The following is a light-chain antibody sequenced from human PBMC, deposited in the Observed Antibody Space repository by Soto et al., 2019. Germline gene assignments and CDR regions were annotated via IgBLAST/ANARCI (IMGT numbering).Light chain of an antibody. CDR1: PSVLYSSNNKNY. CDR3: QQYYSTPPT. V-gene: IGKV4-1*01. CDR2: WAS. J-gene: IGKJ1*01. Sequence: DIVMTQSPDSLAESLGERATINCKSSPSVLYSSNNKNYLAWYQQKPGQPPKLLIYWASTRESGVPDRFSGSGSGTDFTLTISSLQAEDVAVYYCQQYYSTPPTFGQGTKVEIK.